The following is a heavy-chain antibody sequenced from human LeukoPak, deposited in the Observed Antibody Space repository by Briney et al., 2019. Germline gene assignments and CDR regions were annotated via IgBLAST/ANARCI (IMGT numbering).Heavy chain of an antibody. D-gene: IGHD6-19*01. J-gene: IGHJ5*02. CDR1: GYTLTELS. CDR2: FDPEDGET. CDR3: ARISTISVAGTGAFDP. Sequence: EASVKVSCKVSGYTLTELSMHWVRQAPGKGLEWMGGFDPEDGETIYAQKFQGRVTMTEDTSTDTAYMELSSLRSEDTAVYYCARISTISVAGTGAFDPWGQGTLVTVSS. V-gene: IGHV1-24*01.